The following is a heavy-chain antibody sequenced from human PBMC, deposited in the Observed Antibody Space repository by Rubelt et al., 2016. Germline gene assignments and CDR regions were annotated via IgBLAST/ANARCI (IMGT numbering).Heavy chain of an antibody. J-gene: IGHJ4*02. CDR1: GFTFSRYA. D-gene: IGHD3-3*01. V-gene: IGHV3-64*05. CDR3: AKDRGDFWSGYEY. Sequence: EVQLVESGGGLVQPGGSLRLSCSASGFTFSRYAMDWVRQAPGKGLEYVSAISSNGVSTYFEYSVKGRFTISRDNSKNTLYFQMSSLTADDTAVYYCAKDRGDFWSGYEYWGQGTLVTVSS. CDR2: ISSNGVST.